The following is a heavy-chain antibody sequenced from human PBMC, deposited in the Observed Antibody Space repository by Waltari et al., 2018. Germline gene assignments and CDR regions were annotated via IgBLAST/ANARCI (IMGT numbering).Heavy chain of an antibody. D-gene: IGHD2-15*01. CDR3: ARGARYCSGGSCLRAFDI. V-gene: IGHV4-34*01. CDR1: GGSFSGYY. Sequence: QVQLQQWGAGLLKPSETLSLTCAVSGGSFSGYYWSWIRQPPGRGLEWSVERDHIGTTNSNPSLRSRVTKSVDTSKNQFSLKRSSVTAADTAVYYCARGARYCSGGSCLRAFDIWGQGTMVTVSS. J-gene: IGHJ3*02. CDR2: RDHIGTT.